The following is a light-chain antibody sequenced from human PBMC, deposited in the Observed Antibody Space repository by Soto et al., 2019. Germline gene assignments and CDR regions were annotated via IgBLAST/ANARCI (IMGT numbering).Light chain of an antibody. CDR2: EVS. CDR1: SSDAGGYNS. J-gene: IGLJ1*01. Sequence: QSVLTQPASVSGSPGQSITVSCTGTSSDAGGYNSVSWYQQHPGKPPKLIIYEVSNRPSGVSDRFSGSKSGNTASLTISGLQAEDEADYYCSSYTSTSSYVFATGTKVTVL. V-gene: IGLV2-14*03. CDR3: SSYTSTSSYV.